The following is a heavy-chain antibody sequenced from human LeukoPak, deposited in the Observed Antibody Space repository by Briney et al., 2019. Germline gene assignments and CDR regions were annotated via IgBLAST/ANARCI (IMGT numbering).Heavy chain of an antibody. Sequence: GGSLRLSCAASGFTFSSYGMHWVRQAPGKGLEWVAVISYDGSNKYYADSVKGRFTISRDNSKNTLYLQINSLRAEDTAVYYCAKGLGYCSGGSCSTWGQGTLVTVSS. CDR2: ISYDGSNK. D-gene: IGHD2-15*01. V-gene: IGHV3-30*18. CDR3: AKGLGYCSGGSCST. J-gene: IGHJ5*02. CDR1: GFTFSSYG.